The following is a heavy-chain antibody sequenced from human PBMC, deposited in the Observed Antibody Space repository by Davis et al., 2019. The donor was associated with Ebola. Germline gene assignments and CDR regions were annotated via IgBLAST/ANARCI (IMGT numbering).Heavy chain of an antibody. CDR3: VRDPALVVTGGGWFFGL. CDR1: GFTFSSNS. V-gene: IGHV3-21*01. CDR2: ISSSSSYI. J-gene: IGHJ2*01. D-gene: IGHD2-21*02. Sequence: PGGSLRLSCAASGFTFSSNSMNWVRQAPGKGLEWVSFISSSSSYIYYADSVKGRFTVSRDNAKNSLYLQMNSLRAEDTAVYYCVRDPALVVTGGGWFFGLWGLGTLVTVSS.